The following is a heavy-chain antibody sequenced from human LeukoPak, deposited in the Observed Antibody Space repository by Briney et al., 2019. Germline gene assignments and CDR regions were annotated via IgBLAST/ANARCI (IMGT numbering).Heavy chain of an antibody. CDR2: IIPILGIA. Sequence: ASVKVSCKASGGTFSSYAISWVRQAPGQGLEWMGRIIPILGIANYAQKFQGRVTITADKSTSTAYMELSSLRSEDTAVYYCAREGYCSGGSCYPPPLRFDPWGQGTLVTVSS. V-gene: IGHV1-69*04. CDR3: AREGYCSGGSCYPPPLRFDP. CDR1: GGTFSSYA. J-gene: IGHJ5*02. D-gene: IGHD2-15*01.